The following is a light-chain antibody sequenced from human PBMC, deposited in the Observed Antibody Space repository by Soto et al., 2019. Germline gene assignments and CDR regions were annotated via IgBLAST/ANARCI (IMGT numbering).Light chain of an antibody. Sequence: VGKQCPSRLSSYPDEKATLSCRASQSVSSSYLAWYQQKPGQAPRLLIYGASSRATGIPDRFSGSGSGTDFTLTISRLEPDDYAVYYCQQYGSSPRAFGQGTKVDI. CDR3: QQYGSSPRA. J-gene: IGKJ1*01. V-gene: IGKV3-20*01. CDR2: GAS. CDR1: QSVSSSY.